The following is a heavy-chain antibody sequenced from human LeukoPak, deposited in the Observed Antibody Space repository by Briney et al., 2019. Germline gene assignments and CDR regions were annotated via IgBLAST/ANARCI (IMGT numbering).Heavy chain of an antibody. CDR1: GFTFSICA. V-gene: IGHV3-23*01. CDR3: AKLRNTSPLYYFDY. D-gene: IGHD2/OR15-2a*01. Sequence: GGSLRLSCAVSGFTFSICAMSWVRQAPGKGLEWVSTISGSGASTYYADSVKGRFIISRDTSKNTLYLQMNSLRAEDSAVYYCAKLRNTSPLYYFDYWGQGTLVTVSS. J-gene: IGHJ4*02. CDR2: ISGSGAST.